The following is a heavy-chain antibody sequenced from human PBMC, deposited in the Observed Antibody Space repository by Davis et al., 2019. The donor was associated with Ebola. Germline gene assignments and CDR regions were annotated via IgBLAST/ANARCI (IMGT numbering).Heavy chain of an antibody. V-gene: IGHV4-59*01. CDR2: IYYSGST. J-gene: IGHJ4*02. CDR1: GCSISSYY. CDR3: ARDTSY. D-gene: IGHD3-16*01. Sequence: SETLSLTCTVSGCSISSYYWSWIRQPPGKGLEWIGYIYYSGSTNYNPSLKSRVTISVDTSKNQFSLKLSSVTAADTAVYYCARDTSYWGQGTLVTVSS.